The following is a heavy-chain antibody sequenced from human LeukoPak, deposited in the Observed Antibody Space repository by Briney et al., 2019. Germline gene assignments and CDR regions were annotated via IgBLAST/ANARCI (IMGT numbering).Heavy chain of an antibody. Sequence: GGSLRLSCSASGFTFTTYGMNWVRQAPGKGLEWVSGIGGSGTRTYYADSVKGRFTISRDNSKNTLYLQMNSLRDEDTAVYYCAKVPTYYYDSSGYYLKGGWFDPWGQGTLVTVSS. D-gene: IGHD3-22*01. CDR2: IGGSGTRT. CDR1: GFTFTTYG. J-gene: IGHJ5*02. CDR3: AKVPTYYYDSSGYYLKGGWFDP. V-gene: IGHV3-23*01.